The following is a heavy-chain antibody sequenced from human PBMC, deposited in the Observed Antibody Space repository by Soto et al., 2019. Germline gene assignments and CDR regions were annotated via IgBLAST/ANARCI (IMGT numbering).Heavy chain of an antibody. J-gene: IGHJ3*01. CDR3: ARAQYQLLHKKRGAFDL. CDR1: GFTFSSYG. Sequence: QVQLVESGGGLVKPGRSLRLSCAASGFTFSSYGMHWVRQAPGKGLEWVAVIWYDGSNKYYADSVKGRFTISRDKSKNLLYLQMNSLGAENKDVDYCARAQYQLLHKKRGAFDLWGQGTMVTVSS. CDR2: IWYDGSNK. D-gene: IGHD2-2*01. V-gene: IGHV3-33*01.